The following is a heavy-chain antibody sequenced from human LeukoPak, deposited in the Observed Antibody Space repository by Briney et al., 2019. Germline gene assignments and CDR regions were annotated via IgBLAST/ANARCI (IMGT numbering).Heavy chain of an antibody. CDR2: IYYSGST. CDR1: GDSTSSDRYY. V-gene: IGHV4-39*01. J-gene: IGHJ4*02. Sequence: PSETLSLTYTVSGDSTSSDRYYGGWVRQPPGKGLEWIGNIYYSGSTYYNPSLKSRVTMSVDTSKNQFFLKLNSVTAADTAVYYCARGRPYSGGYHLDYWGQGTLVTVSA. D-gene: IGHD1-26*01. CDR3: ARGRPYSGGYHLDY.